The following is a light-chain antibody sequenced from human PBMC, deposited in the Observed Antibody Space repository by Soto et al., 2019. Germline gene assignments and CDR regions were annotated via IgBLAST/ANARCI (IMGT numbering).Light chain of an antibody. CDR2: GVS. J-gene: IGLJ2*01. Sequence: QSALTQPASVSGSPGQSITISCTGTSSDIDGYNYVSWYQQYPGKAPKLIIFGVSDRPSGVSNRFSGSKSGTTASLTISGLQAEDEADYYCSSYKTSSTVVVFGGGTKVTVL. V-gene: IGLV2-14*01. CDR3: SSYKTSSTVVV. CDR1: SSDIDGYNY.